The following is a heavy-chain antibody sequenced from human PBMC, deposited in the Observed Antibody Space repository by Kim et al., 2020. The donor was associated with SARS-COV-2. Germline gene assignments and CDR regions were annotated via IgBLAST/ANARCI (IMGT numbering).Heavy chain of an antibody. CDR1: GFTFWNSS. Sequence: GGSLRLSCSGSGFTFWNSSMGWVRQAPGKGLDWVSVVSGSGGTTYYADSVKGRFTISRDNSKNTLYLQMNSLRAEDTAVYYCVKFAYDFWSTFDYWGQGSLVTVSP. V-gene: IGHV3-23*01. D-gene: IGHD3-3*01. J-gene: IGHJ4*02. CDR3: VKFAYDFWSTFDY. CDR2: VSGSGGTT.